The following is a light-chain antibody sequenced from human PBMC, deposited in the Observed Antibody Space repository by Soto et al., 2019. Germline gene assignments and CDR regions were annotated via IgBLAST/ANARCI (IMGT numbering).Light chain of an antibody. CDR2: GAS. J-gene: IGKJ1*01. Sequence: DKLMSQSPATLSASPGERATLSCRASQSVRSNLAWYQQKPGQAPRLLIYGASTRATGIPARFSGSGSGTEFTLSIGSLQSEDFAVYYCQQYNNWPPTFGQGTKVEIK. CDR1: QSVRSN. V-gene: IGKV3-15*01. CDR3: QQYNNWPPT.